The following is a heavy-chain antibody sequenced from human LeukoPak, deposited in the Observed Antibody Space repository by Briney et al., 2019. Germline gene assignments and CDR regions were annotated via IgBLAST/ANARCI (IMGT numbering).Heavy chain of an antibody. J-gene: IGHJ4*02. D-gene: IGHD5-24*01. Sequence: SETLSLTCTVSGGSISSYYWSWIRQPPGKGLEWIGYIYYSGSTNHNPSLKSRVTISVDTSKNQFSLKLSSVTAADTAVYYCAATRDFGKMATIPDSYFDYWGQGTLVTVSS. CDR3: AATRDFGKMATIPDSYFDY. V-gene: IGHV4-59*01. CDR2: IYYSGST. CDR1: GGSISSYY.